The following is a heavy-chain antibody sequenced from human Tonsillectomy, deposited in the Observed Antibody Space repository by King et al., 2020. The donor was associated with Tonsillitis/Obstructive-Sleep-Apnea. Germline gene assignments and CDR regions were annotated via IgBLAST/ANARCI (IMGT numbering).Heavy chain of an antibody. CDR2: ISYDGSNK. CDR1: GFTFSTYG. D-gene: IGHD3-22*01. J-gene: IGHJ4*02. Sequence: VQLVESGGGVVQPGRSLRLSCAASGFTFSTYGMHWVRQGPGKGLEWVAVISYDGSNKYYADSVKGRFTISRDNSKNTLYVQMNSLRAEDTAVYHCAKASYDSNGYFYFDYWGQGTLVTVSS. V-gene: IGHV3-30*18. CDR3: AKASYDSNGYFYFDY.